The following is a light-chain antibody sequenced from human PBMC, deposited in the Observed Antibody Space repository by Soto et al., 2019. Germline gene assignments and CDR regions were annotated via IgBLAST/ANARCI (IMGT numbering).Light chain of an antibody. CDR2: GAS. J-gene: IGKJ5*01. V-gene: IGKV3-20*01. Sequence: EIVLTQSPGTLSFSPGERATLSCWASQNVITNYLAWYQQKPGQAPRLLIYGASRRATGIPDRFSGSGSGTDFTLTISRREPEAFAVYYCQQYSTSPITFGQGTRLDI. CDR1: QNVITNY. CDR3: QQYSTSPIT.